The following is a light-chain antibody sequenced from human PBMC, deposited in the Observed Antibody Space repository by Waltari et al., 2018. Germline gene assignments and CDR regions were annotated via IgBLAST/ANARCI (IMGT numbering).Light chain of an antibody. CDR1: NIGSYR. CDR2: YDS. J-gene: IGLJ1*01. V-gene: IGLV3-21*04. Sequence: SYVLTQPPSVSVAPGETARITCGGDNIGSYRVHWYPQRPGQAPMLVIYYDSDRPSGIPERFSGSNSGNTATLTISRVEAGDEAKYYCHVWHPDVDPGVFGTGTDVTVL. CDR3: HVWHPDVDPGV.